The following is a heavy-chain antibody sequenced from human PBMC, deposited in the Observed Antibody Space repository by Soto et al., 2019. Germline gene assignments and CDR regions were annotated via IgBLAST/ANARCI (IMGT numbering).Heavy chain of an antibody. CDR2: IIPILGIA. CDR1: GGTFSSYT. CDR3: ARVAVVAATTNYYYYGMDV. J-gene: IGHJ6*02. D-gene: IGHD2-15*01. V-gene: IGHV1-69*02. Sequence: SVKVSCKASGGTFSSYTISWVRQAPGQGLEWMGRIIPILGIANYAQKFQGRVTITADKSTSTAYMELSSLRSEDTAVYYCARVAVVAATTNYYYYGMDVWGQGTTVPVSS.